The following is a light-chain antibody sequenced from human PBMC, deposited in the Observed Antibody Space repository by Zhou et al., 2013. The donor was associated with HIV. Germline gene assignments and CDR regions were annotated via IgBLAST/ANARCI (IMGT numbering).Light chain of an antibody. Sequence: EIVMTQSSATLSVSPGERATLSCRASQSVRSNLAWYQQKPGQAPRLLIYGASSRATGIPDRFSGSGSGTDFTLTISSLEPEDFAVYAKTFGHGTKVEVQ. V-gene: IGKV3D-15*01. CDR3: T. CDR1: QSVRSN. CDR2: GAS. J-gene: IGKJ1*01.